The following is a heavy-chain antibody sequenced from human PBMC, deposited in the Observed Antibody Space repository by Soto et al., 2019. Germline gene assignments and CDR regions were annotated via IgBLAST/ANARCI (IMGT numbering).Heavy chain of an antibody. D-gene: IGHD2-15*01. CDR3: ARAGGSCSGGSCTHRYFYGMDV. V-gene: IGHV3-74*01. CDR1: GFTFSRFW. Sequence: EVQLEESGGGLVQPGGSLRVSCAASGFTFSRFWMHWVRQAPGRGLVWVSRINSDGSDTNYADSVKGRFTISRDNAKNTLYLQMNSLRAEDTAVYYCARAGGSCSGGSCTHRYFYGMDVWGQGTTVTVSS. J-gene: IGHJ6*02. CDR2: INSDGSDT.